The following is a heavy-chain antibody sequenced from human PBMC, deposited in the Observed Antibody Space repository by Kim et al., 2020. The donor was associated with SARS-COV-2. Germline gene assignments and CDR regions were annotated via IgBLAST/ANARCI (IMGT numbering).Heavy chain of an antibody. D-gene: IGHD2-15*01. CDR3: AKDIASAATDYSYGLDV. CDR2: IWYDERNK. J-gene: IGHJ6*02. V-gene: IGHV3-33*06. Sequence: GGSLRLSCEASGFTFSSYAMNWVRQAPGKGLEWVAIIWYDERNKYYADSVKGRFTISRDNSKNTVYLQMNSLRAEDTALYYCAKDIASAATDYSYGLDVWGQGTTVTVSS. CDR1: GFTFSSYA.